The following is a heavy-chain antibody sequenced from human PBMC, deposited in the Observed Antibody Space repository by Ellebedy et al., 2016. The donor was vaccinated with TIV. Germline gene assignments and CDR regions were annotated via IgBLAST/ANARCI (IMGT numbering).Heavy chain of an antibody. V-gene: IGHV2-70*01. Sequence: SGPTLVKPTQTLTLTCTFSGFSLSTSGMCVSWIRQPPGKALEWLALIDWDDGKYYSKSLKTRLTISKDTSKNQVVLTMTNMDPVDTATYYCARHDADYGDYVFDYWGQGTLVTVSS. CDR2: IDWDDGK. D-gene: IGHD4-17*01. J-gene: IGHJ4*02. CDR1: GFSLSTSGMC. CDR3: ARHDADYGDYVFDY.